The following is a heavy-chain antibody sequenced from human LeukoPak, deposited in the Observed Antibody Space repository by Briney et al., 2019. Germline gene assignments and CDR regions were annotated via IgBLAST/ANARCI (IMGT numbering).Heavy chain of an antibody. J-gene: IGHJ3*02. Sequence: GGSLRLSCAAFGFTFSSYWMSWVRQAPGKGLEWVANIKQDGSEKYYVDSVKGRFTISRDNAKNSLYLQMNSLRAEDAAVYYCARGRIVPAATHAFDIWGQGTMVTVSS. CDR1: GFTFSSYW. D-gene: IGHD2-2*01. CDR2: IKQDGSEK. CDR3: ARGRIVPAATHAFDI. V-gene: IGHV3-7*04.